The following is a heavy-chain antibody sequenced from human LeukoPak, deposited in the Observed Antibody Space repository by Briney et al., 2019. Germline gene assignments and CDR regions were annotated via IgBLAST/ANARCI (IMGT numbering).Heavy chain of an antibody. CDR2: IYSGDSDT. J-gene: IGHJ4*02. CDR3: AILGGGVNSVHY. CDR1: GTSFTSSW. Sequence: GEPRRTSCKVSGTSFTSSWIGWGRQIPGKGLGGMGIIYSGDSDTRYSPSFQGQVTISADKSISTAYLQCSILKAADTSMYSCAILGGGVNSVHYWAEGPLVTVSS. D-gene: IGHD2-15*01. V-gene: IGHV5-51*01.